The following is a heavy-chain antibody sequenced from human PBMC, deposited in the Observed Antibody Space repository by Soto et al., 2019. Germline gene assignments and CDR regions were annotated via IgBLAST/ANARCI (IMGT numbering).Heavy chain of an antibody. CDR3: ARLVLGHWFDP. Sequence: SETLSLTCTVSGGSISSGDYYWSWIRQPPGKGLEWIGYIYYSGSTYYKPSLKSRVTISIDTSKNQFSLNLSSVTAADTAVYYCARLVLGHWFDPWGQGTLVTVSS. CDR2: IYYSGST. V-gene: IGHV4-30-4*01. CDR1: GGSISSGDYY. J-gene: IGHJ5*02. D-gene: IGHD3-16*01.